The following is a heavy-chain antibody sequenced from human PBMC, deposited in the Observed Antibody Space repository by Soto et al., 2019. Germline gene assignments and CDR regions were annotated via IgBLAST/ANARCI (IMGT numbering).Heavy chain of an antibody. J-gene: IGHJ6*03. V-gene: IGHV3-23*01. CDR2: ITGSGRTT. CDR3: ARSACNIYNDNCVGV. Sequence: EVYLLESGGGLVQPGGSLRLYCAAPGFTFSSYALSWVRQAPGKGLEWVSVITGSGRTTDYADSVKGRFTISRDNPANMLYLQMNSPRAEDTAIYYCARSACNIYNDNCVGVWGKGTTVTVSS. CDR1: GFTFSSYA.